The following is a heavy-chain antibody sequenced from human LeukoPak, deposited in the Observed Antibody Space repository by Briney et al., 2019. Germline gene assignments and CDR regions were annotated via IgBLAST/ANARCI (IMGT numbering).Heavy chain of an antibody. D-gene: IGHD3-22*01. CDR3: ARDRPYYYDSSGYYESDAFDI. CDR1: GGSFSGYY. Sequence: SETLSLTCAVDGGSFSGYYWSWIRQPAGKGLEWIGRIYTSGSTNYNPSLKSRVTISVDTSKNQFSLKLSSVTAADTAVYYCARDRPYYYDSSGYYESDAFDIWGQGTMVTVSS. J-gene: IGHJ3*02. CDR2: IYTSGST. V-gene: IGHV4-59*10.